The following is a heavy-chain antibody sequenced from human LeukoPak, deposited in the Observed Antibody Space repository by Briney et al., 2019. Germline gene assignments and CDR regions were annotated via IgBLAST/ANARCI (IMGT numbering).Heavy chain of an antibody. D-gene: IGHD6-19*01. CDR3: ARNNSNGFDF. J-gene: IGHJ4*02. V-gene: IGHV4-38-2*02. CDR2: IFQSVST. CDR1: GYSISGGYY. Sequence: PSETLSVTCTVSGYSISGGYYWGWIRQPPGKGLEWIGTIFQSVSTYYNPSLKSRVTTSVDTSKNQFSLKLSSVTAADTAVYYCARNNSNGFDFWSQGTLVTVSS.